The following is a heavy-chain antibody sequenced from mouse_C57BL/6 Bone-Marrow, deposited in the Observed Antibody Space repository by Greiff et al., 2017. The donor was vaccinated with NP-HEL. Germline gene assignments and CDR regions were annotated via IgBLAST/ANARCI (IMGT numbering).Heavy chain of an antibody. CDR3: APPMDY. V-gene: IGHV1-69*01. CDR1: GYTFTSYW. Sequence: QVQLQQPGAELVMPGSSVKLSCKASGYTFTSYWMHWVKQRPGQGLEWIGEFDPSDSYTNYNQKFKGKSILTVDTSSSTAYMQLSSLTSDDSAVLYWAPPMDYWGKGTSVIVSS. J-gene: IGHJ4*01. CDR2: FDPSDSYT.